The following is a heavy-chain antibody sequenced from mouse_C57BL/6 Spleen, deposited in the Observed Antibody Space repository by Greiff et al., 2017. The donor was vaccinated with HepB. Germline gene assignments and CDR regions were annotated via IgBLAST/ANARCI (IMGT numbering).Heavy chain of an antibody. CDR3: TTGTTVDYYAMDY. CDR1: GFNIKDDY. V-gene: IGHV14-4*01. J-gene: IGHJ4*01. CDR2: IDPENGDT. D-gene: IGHD1-1*01. Sequence: EVQRVESGAELVRPGASVKLSCTASGFNIKDDYMHWVKQRPEQGLEWIGWIDPENGDTEYASKFQGKATITADTSSNTAYLQLSSLTSEDTAVYYCTTGTTVDYYAMDYWGQGTSVTVSS.